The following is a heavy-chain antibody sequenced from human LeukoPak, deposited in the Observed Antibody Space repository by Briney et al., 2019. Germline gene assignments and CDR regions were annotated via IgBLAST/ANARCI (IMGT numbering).Heavy chain of an antibody. CDR3: AAVGRSSRPGH. J-gene: IGHJ4*02. D-gene: IGHD6-13*01. Sequence: GGSLRLSCAASGFTFSSYEMNWVRQAPGKGLEWVSYITSSGSTVYYADSVKGRFTISRDNARNSLFLQMNSLRGEDTAVYYCAAVGRSSRPGHWGQGTLVTVSS. V-gene: IGHV3-48*03. CDR1: GFTFSSYE. CDR2: ITSSGSTV.